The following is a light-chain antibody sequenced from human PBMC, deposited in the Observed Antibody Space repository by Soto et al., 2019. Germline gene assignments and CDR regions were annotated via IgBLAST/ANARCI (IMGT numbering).Light chain of an antibody. J-gene: IGKJ1*01. CDR2: DAS. CDR1: QSVSSY. Sequence: EIVLTQSPATLSLSPGEGATLSCRASQSVSSYLAWYQQKPGQAPRLLIYDASNRATGIPARFSGSGSGTDFTLTISSLEPEDFAVYYCQQRRTFGQGTKV. CDR3: QQRRT. V-gene: IGKV3-11*01.